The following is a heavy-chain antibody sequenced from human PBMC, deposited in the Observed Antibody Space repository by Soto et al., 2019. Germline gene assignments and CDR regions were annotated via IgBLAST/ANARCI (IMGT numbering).Heavy chain of an antibody. D-gene: IGHD2-21*02. CDR2: ISYDGGER. CDR1: GFIFSRYG. Sequence: GGSLRLSCGGSGFIFSRYGMHWVRQAPGKGLEWVTGISYDGGERFYADSVKGRFTISRDNSKNRLDLQMSSLRPEDTAVYYCARDLPLYCRGDCNFDFWGQGTLVTVSS. J-gene: IGHJ4*02. CDR3: ARDLPLYCRGDCNFDF. V-gene: IGHV3-30*03.